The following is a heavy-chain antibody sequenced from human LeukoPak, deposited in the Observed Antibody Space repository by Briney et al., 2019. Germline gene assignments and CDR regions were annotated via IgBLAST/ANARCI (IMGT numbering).Heavy chain of an antibody. CDR3: ARNGTPMAPRTP. D-gene: IGHD1/OR15-1a*01. CDR1: GGSINTYY. CDR2: IFYSGTT. J-gene: IGHJ4*02. V-gene: IGHV4-59*08. Sequence: KPSETLSLTCTVSGGSINTYYWSWIRQPPGKGLEWIGYIFYSGTTNYNPSLKSRVTMSVDTSKNQFSLNLTSVTAADTAVYYCARNGTPMAPRTPWGQGTLVTVSS.